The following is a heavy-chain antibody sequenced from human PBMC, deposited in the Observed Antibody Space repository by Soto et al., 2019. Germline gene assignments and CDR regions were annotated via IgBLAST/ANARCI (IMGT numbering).Heavy chain of an antibody. CDR3: AKDPTDSSGYYPNDFDY. D-gene: IGHD3-22*01. Sequence: GGSLRLSCAASGFTFSSYAMSWVRQAPGKGLEWVSAISGSGGSTYYADSVKGRFTISRDNSKNTLYLQMNSLRAEDTAVYYCAKDPTDSSGYYPNDFDYWGQGTLVTVSS. J-gene: IGHJ4*02. CDR2: ISGSGGST. V-gene: IGHV3-23*01. CDR1: GFTFSSYA.